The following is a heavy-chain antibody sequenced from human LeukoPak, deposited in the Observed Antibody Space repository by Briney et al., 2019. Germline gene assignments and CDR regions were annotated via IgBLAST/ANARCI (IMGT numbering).Heavy chain of an antibody. J-gene: IGHJ4*02. Sequence: PSETLSLTCAVSGYSISSGYYWGWIRQPPGKGLEWIGSIYHSGSTYYNPSLKSRVTISVDTSKNQFSLKLSSVTAADTAVYYCAGEGSGSYPETSFDYWGQGTLVTVSS. CDR2: IYHSGST. V-gene: IGHV4-38-2*02. CDR1: GYSISSGYY. D-gene: IGHD6-19*01. CDR3: AGEGSGSYPETSFDY.